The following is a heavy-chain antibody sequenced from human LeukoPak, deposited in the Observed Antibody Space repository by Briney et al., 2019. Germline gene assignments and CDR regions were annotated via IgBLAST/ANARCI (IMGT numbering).Heavy chain of an antibody. Sequence: GGSLRLSCAASGFTFSSYAMSWVRQAPGKGLEWVSAISGSGGSTYYADSVKGRFTISRDNSKNTLYLQMNSLRAEDTAVYYCAKGATLSRTGTTAYFDYWGQGTLVTVSS. CDR3: AKGATLSRTGTTAYFDY. J-gene: IGHJ4*02. D-gene: IGHD1/OR15-1a*01. CDR1: GFTFSSYA. V-gene: IGHV3-23*01. CDR2: ISGSGGST.